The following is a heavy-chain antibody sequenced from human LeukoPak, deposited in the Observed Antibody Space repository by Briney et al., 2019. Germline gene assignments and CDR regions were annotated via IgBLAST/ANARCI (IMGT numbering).Heavy chain of an antibody. CDR1: GFTFSTYA. CDR3: ARHLSGVTGYTYGRGIDY. V-gene: IGHV3-30*02. D-gene: IGHD5-18*01. J-gene: IGHJ4*02. Sequence: GGSLRLSCAASGFTFSTYAMHWVRQAPGKGLEWVSFIRYDGNNKYYGDSVKGRFTISRDNSKNTLYLQMNSLRAEDTAVYYCARHLSGVTGYTYGRGIDYWGQGTLVTVSS. CDR2: IRYDGNNK.